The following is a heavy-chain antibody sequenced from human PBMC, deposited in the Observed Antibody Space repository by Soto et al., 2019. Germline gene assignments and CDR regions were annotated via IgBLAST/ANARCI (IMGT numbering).Heavy chain of an antibody. CDR3: ARESLYCSSTSCYAIRFDP. V-gene: IGHV1-69*06. Sequence: ASVKVSCTASGGTFSSYAISWVRQAPGQGLEWMGGIIPIFGTANYAQKFQGRVTITADKSTSTAYMELSSLRSEDTAVYYCARESLYCSSTSCYAIRFDPWGQGTLGTVSS. J-gene: IGHJ5*02. CDR2: IIPIFGTA. D-gene: IGHD2-2*01. CDR1: GGTFSSYA.